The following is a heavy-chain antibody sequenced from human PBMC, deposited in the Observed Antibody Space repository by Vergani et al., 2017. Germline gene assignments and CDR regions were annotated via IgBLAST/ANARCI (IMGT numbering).Heavy chain of an antibody. V-gene: IGHV4-4*02. D-gene: IGHD2-2*01. CDR2: IYYSGST. CDR3: ARVAVVPAAPNYNWFDP. Sequence: QVQLQESGPGLVKPSGTLSLTCAVSGGSISSSNWWSWVRQPPGKGLEWIGEIYYSGSTYYNPSLKSRVTISVDTSKNQFSLKLSSVTAADTAVYYCARVAVVPAAPNYNWFDPWGQGTLVTVSS. J-gene: IGHJ5*02. CDR1: GGSISSSNW.